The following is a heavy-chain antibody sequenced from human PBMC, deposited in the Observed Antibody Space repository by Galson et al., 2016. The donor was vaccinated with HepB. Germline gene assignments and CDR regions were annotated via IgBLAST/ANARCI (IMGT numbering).Heavy chain of an antibody. CDR2: ITGDRANA. J-gene: IGHJ4*02. CDR3: AKDHGGYSGFDY. CDR1: GFTFSDNA. D-gene: IGHD4-23*01. Sequence: SLRLSCADSGFTFSDNAMHWIRQAPGEGLQWVSLITGDRANAYYADSVKGRFTISRDNRKNSLYLQMNSLRTEDTALYYCAKDHGGYSGFDYWGQGTLVTVSS. V-gene: IGHV3-43*02.